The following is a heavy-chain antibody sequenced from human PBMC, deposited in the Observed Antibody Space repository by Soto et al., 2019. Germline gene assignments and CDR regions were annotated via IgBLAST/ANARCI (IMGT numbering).Heavy chain of an antibody. CDR1: GGSISSGGYY. CDR2: IYYSGST. CDR3: ARFSREYSGYERLDY. J-gene: IGHJ4*02. Sequence: SETLSLTCTVSGGSISSGGYYWSWIRQHPGKGLEWIGYIYYSGSTYYNPSLKSRVTISVDTSKNQFSLKLSSVTAADTAVYYCARFSREYSGYERLDYWGQGTLVTVSS. V-gene: IGHV4-31*03. D-gene: IGHD5-12*01.